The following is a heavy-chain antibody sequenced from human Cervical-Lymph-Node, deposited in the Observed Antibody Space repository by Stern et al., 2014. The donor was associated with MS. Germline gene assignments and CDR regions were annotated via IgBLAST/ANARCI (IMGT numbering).Heavy chain of an antibody. CDR2: ISYDGSNK. J-gene: IGHJ1*01. D-gene: IGHD6-13*01. V-gene: IGHV3-30*18. CDR3: AKDDAAGTEYFQH. CDR1: GFTFSSHG. Sequence: VQLVESGGGVVQPGRSLRLSCEASGFTFSSHGMHWVRQAPGTGLEWVAVISYDGSNKYYADSVKGRFTISRDNSKNTLYLQMNSLRAEDTAVYYCAKDDAAGTEYFQHWGQGTLVTVSS.